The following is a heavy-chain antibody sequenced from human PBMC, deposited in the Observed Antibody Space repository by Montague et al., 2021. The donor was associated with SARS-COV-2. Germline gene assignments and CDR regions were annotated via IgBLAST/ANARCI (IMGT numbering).Heavy chain of an antibody. CDR1: GDSISSANYQ. CDR3: ARQVGDFCTGFYGGS. J-gene: IGHJ5*02. V-gene: IGHV4-39*01. D-gene: IGHD3/OR15-3a*01. CDR2: ISHSGSA. Sequence: SETLSLTCNVSGDSISSANYQWAWFRQPPGKGLQWVGSISHSGSAYYNPSLKSRLTISVDMSKKLFSLDLESVAVADTAFYYCARQVGDFCTGFYGGSWGQGTLVTVSS.